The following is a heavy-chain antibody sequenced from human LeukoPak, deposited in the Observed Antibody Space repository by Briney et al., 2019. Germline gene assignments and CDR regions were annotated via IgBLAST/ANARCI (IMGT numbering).Heavy chain of an antibody. CDR1: GFTFDDYA. J-gene: IGHJ4*02. D-gene: IGHD5-18*01. V-gene: IGHV3-9*01. CDR3: AKVGGYSYGYFDY. CDR2: ISWNSGNI. Sequence: GGSLRLSCVASGFTFDDYAMHWVRQAPGKGLEWVSGISWNSGNIDYADSVEGRFTISRDNAKNSLYLQMNSLRAEDTALYYCAKVGGYSYGYFDYWGQGTLATVSS.